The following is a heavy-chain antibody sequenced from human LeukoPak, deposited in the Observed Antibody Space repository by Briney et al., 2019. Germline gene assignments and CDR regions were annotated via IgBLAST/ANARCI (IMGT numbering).Heavy chain of an antibody. J-gene: IGHJ3*02. CDR2: INTDGRYK. D-gene: IGHD3-3*01. CDR1: GFTFTSYS. CDR3: ARGDDFWGDRDAFDI. Sequence: GGSLRLSCAASGFTFTSYSMHWVRQTPGEGLEWVSSINTDGRYKLYADSVKGRFTISRDDAKDSLYLQMNSLRVEDTALYYCARGDDFWGDRDAFDIWGQRTMVTVSP. V-gene: IGHV3-21*01.